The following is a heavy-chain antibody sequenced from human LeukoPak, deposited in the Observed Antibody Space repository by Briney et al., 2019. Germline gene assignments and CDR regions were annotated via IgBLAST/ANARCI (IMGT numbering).Heavy chain of an antibody. D-gene: IGHD3-22*01. CDR3: ARGPITMIVVVTDDAFDI. CDR2: IYYSGST. Sequence: SETLSLTCTVSGGSISSSSYYWGWIRQPPGTGLEWLGSIYYSGSTYYNPSLKSRVTISVDTSKNQFSLKLSSVTAADTAVYYCARGPITMIVVVTDDAFDIWGQGTMVTVSS. V-gene: IGHV4-39*01. J-gene: IGHJ3*02. CDR1: GGSISSSSYY.